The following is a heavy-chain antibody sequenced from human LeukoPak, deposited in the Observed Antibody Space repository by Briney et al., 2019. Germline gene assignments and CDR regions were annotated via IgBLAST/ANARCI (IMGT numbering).Heavy chain of an antibody. CDR3: ARDLYYYDSSGRFDP. D-gene: IGHD3-22*01. V-gene: IGHV3-30-3*01. CDR1: GFTFSSYA. Sequence: GGSLRLSCAASGFTFSSYAMHWVRQAPGKGLEWVAVISYDGSNKYYADSVKGRFTISRDNAKNTLYLQMNSLRAEDTAVYYCARDLYYYDSSGRFDPWGQGTLVTVSS. J-gene: IGHJ5*02. CDR2: ISYDGSNK.